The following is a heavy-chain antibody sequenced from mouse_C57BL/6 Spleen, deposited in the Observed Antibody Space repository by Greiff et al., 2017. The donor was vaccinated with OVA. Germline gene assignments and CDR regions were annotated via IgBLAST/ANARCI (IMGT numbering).Heavy chain of an antibody. V-gene: IGHV1-42*01. Sequence: VQLQQPGPELVKPGASVKISCKASGYSFTGYYMNWVKQSPEKSLEWIGEINPSTGGTTYNQKFKAKATLTVDKSSSTAYMQLKSLTSEDSAVYYCERSTMVTTGRGWYFDVWGTGTTVTVSS. J-gene: IGHJ1*03. CDR2: INPSTGGT. CDR1: GYSFTGYY. D-gene: IGHD2-2*01. CDR3: ERSTMVTTGRGWYFDV.